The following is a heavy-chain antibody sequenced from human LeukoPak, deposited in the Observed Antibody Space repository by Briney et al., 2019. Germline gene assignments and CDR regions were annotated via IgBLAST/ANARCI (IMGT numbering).Heavy chain of an antibody. CDR2: IYYSGST. D-gene: IGHD6-13*01. J-gene: IGHJ5*02. Sequence: PSETLSLTCTVSGGSITNFYWSWIRQPPGGGLEYIGYIYYSGSTNYNPSLKSRVTISVDTSKNQFSLKLSSVTAADTAVYYCARRESSWGFRPYNWFDPWGQGTLVTVSS. V-gene: IGHV4-59*01. CDR1: GGSITNFY. CDR3: ARRESSWGFRPYNWFDP.